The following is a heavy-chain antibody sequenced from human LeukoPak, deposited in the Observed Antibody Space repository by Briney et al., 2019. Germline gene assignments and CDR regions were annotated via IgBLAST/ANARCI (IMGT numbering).Heavy chain of an antibody. V-gene: IGHV1-8*01. D-gene: IGHD3-3*01. J-gene: IGHJ5*02. CDR1: GYTFTSYD. Sequence: GASVKVSCKASGYTFTSYDINWVRQATGQGLEWMGWMNPNSGNTGYAQKFQGRVTMTRNTSISTAYMELSSLRSEDTAVYYCARVGGYYPDNWFDPWGQGTLVTVSS. CDR3: ARVGGYYPDNWFDP. CDR2: MNPNSGNT.